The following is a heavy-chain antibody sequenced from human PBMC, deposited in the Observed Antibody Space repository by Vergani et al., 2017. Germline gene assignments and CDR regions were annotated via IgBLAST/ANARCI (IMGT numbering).Heavy chain of an antibody. CDR1: GFSFRNAW. V-gene: IGHV3-15*07. CDR2: IKSTFDRGTT. D-gene: IGHD2-21*01. Sequence: LVESGGGIVKPGGSLRLSCVASGFSFRNAWMNWVRRTPGKGLEWVGRIKSTFDRGTTDYAAAVKGRFTISRDDSKNTLFLQMNGLKTEDIGVYYCTTDXRYCGDGSCYWLRDHHYYGMDVWGQGTTVTVSS. CDR3: TTDXRYCGDGSCYWLRDHHYYGMDV. J-gene: IGHJ6*02.